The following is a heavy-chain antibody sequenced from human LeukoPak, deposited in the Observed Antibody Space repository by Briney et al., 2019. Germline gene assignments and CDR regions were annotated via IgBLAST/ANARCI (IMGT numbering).Heavy chain of an antibody. CDR2: ISASGGAT. J-gene: IGHJ6*02. V-gene: IGHV3-23*01. CDR3: AKKRPDCGMDV. Sequence: GGSLRLSCAASGFTFRNYGMSWVRQAPGKGLEWVSTISASGGATYYADSVKGRFTISRDNSNNTMYLQMNSLRADDTAVYYCAKKRPDCGMDVWGQGTTVTVSS. CDR1: GFTFRNYG.